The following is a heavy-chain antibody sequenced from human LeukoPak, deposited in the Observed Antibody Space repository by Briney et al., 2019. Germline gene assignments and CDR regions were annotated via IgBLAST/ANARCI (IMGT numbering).Heavy chain of an antibody. J-gene: IGHJ5*02. CDR2: IYYSGST. CDR3: ARAVVTPLVWFDP. D-gene: IGHD4-23*01. V-gene: IGHV4-59*08. Sequence: PSETLSLTCTVSGGSISSYYWSWIRQPPGKGLEWIGYIYYSGSTNYNPSLKSRVTISVDTSKNQFSLKLSSVTAADTAVYYCARAVVTPLVWFDPWGQGTLVTVSS. CDR1: GGSISSYY.